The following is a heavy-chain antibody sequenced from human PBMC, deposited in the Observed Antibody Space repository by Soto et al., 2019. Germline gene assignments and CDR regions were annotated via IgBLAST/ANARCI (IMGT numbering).Heavy chain of an antibody. CDR2: ISPYTGDT. Sequence: QVQLVQSGDEMKKPGASVRVSCKASGYIFVNYGIAWVRQAPGQGLEWMGWISPYTGDTHSASKVQGRLTMTTDTSTSTAYMDLGRLTSDDTAVYYCAMVENYGTPTPQAVLGQGTTVTV. J-gene: IGHJ6*02. D-gene: IGHD1-1*01. V-gene: IGHV1-18*01. CDR3: AMVENYGTPTPQAV. CDR1: GYIFVNYG.